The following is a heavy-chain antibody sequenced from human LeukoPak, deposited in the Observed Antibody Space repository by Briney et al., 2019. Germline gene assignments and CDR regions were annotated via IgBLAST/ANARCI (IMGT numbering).Heavy chain of an antibody. CDR2: ISSSSSYI. Sequence: PGGSLRLSCAASGFTFSSYSMNWVRQAPGKGLEWVSSISSSSSYIYYADSVKGRFTISRDNAKNSLYLQMNSLRAEDTAVYYCARAKPLKYYFDYWGQGTLVTVYS. CDR1: GFTFSSYS. CDR3: ARAKPLKYYFDY. J-gene: IGHJ4*02. V-gene: IGHV3-21*01.